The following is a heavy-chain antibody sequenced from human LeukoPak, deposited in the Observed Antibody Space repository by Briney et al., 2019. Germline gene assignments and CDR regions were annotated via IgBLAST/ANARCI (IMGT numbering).Heavy chain of an antibody. CDR2: ISAYNGNT. CDR3: AREGDYYESSGYYSFDY. CDR1: GYTFTSYG. Sequence: ASVKVSCKASGYTFTSYGISWVRQAPGQGLEWMGWISAYNGNTNYAQKLQGRVTMTTDTSTSTAYMELRSLRSDDTAVYYCAREGDYYESSGYYSFDYWGQGTLVTVSS. V-gene: IGHV1-18*01. D-gene: IGHD3-22*01. J-gene: IGHJ4*02.